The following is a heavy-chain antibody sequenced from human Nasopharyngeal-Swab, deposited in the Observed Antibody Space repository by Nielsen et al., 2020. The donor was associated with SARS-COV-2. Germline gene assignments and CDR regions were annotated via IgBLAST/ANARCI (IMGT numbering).Heavy chain of an antibody. V-gene: IGHV4-59*08. J-gene: IGHJ6*02. D-gene: IGHD2-15*01. CDR3: AILQPYCSGGSCYYYYGMDV. CDR1: GGSISSYY. CDR2: IYYSGGT. Sequence: GSLRLSCTVSGGSISSYYWSWIRQPPGKGLGWIGYIYYSGGTNYNPSLKSRVTISVDTSKKQCSLKLSSVTAADTAVYYCAILQPYCSGGSCYYYYGMDVWGHGTTVTVSS.